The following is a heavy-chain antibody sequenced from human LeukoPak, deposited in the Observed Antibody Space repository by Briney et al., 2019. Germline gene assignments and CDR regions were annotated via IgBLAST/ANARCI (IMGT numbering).Heavy chain of an antibody. V-gene: IGHV1-18*01. D-gene: IGHD2-21*01. CDR3: AREARAYCGGDCYSEY. Sequence: ASVKVSCKASGGTFSSYAISWVRQASGQGLEWMGWISAYNGNTNYAQKLQGRVTMTTDTSTSTAYMELRSLRSDDTAVYYCAREARAYCGGDCYSEYWGQGTLVTVSS. CDR1: GGTFSSYA. J-gene: IGHJ4*02. CDR2: ISAYNGNT.